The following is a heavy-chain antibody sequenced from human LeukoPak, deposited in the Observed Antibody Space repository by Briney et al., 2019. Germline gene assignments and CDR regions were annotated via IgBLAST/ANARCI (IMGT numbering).Heavy chain of an antibody. CDR1: GYTFTGYY. CDR2: INPNSGGT. D-gene: IGHD6-19*01. J-gene: IGHJ4*02. V-gene: IGHV1-2*02. CDR3: ARMGSGWYYFDY. Sequence: ASVKVSCKASGYTFTGYYMHWVRQAPGQGLVWMGWINPNSGGTNYAQKFQGRVTMTRDTSISTAYMELSRLRSDDTAVYYCARMGSGWYYFDYWGQGTLVTVSS.